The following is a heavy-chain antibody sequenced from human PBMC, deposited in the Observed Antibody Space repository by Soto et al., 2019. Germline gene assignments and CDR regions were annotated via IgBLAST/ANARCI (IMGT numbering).Heavy chain of an antibody. Sequence: PGGSLRLSCAASGFTFSSYAMSWVRQAPGKGLEWVSAISGSGGSTYYADSVKGRFTISRDNSKNTLYLQMNSLRAEDTAVYYWARAGETGKQLWDFDYWAQGPLATVPS. J-gene: IGHJ4*02. D-gene: IGHD5-18*01. V-gene: IGHV3-23*01. CDR2: ISGSGGST. CDR1: GFTFSSYA. CDR3: ARAGETGKQLWDFDY.